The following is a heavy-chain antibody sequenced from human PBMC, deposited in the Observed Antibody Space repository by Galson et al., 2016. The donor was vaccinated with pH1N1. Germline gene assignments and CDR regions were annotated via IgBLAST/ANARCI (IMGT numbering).Heavy chain of an antibody. D-gene: IGHD3-22*01. V-gene: IGHV3-64*01. CDR2: ISYNGGST. CDR3: ARDLRPSSSGYYSLDY. Sequence: SLRLSCAASGFTFSSFAMHWVRQAPGKGLEYVSAISYNGGSTYYGNSVKGRFTISRDNSKNTLYIQMGSLRADDTAVYYCARDLRPSSSGYYSLDYWGQGTLVTVSS. CDR1: GFTFSSFA. J-gene: IGHJ4*02.